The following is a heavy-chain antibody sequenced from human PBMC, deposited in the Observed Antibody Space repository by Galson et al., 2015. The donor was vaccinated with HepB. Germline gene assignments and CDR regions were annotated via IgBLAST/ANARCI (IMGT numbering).Heavy chain of an antibody. Sequence: LRLSCAASGFTFSSYAMSWVRQAPGKGLEWVSAISGSGGSTYYADSVKGRFTISRDNSKNTLYLQMNSLRAEDTAVYYCAKVGDYVWGSYRQSGAFDIWGQGTMVTVSS. CDR1: GFTFSSYA. J-gene: IGHJ3*02. CDR3: AKVGDYVWGSYRQSGAFDI. CDR2: ISGSGGST. V-gene: IGHV3-23*01. D-gene: IGHD3-16*02.